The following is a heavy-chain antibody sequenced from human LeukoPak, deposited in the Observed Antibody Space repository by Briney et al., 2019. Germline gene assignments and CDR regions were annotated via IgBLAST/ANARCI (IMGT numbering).Heavy chain of an antibody. CDR1: GGSFSGYY. CDR2: IHHSGST. CDR3: ARGTPHYYGSGSYYISRFDP. Sequence: SETLSLTCAVYGGSFSGYYWSWIRQPPGKGLEWIGGIHHSGSTNYNPPLKSRVTISLDTSKNHFSLKLSSVTAADTAVYYCARGTPHYYGSGSYYISRFDPWGQGTLVTVSS. V-gene: IGHV4-34*01. D-gene: IGHD3-10*01. J-gene: IGHJ5*02.